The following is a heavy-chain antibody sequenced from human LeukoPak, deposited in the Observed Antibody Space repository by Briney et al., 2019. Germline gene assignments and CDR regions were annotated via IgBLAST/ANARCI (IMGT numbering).Heavy chain of an antibody. J-gene: IGHJ3*01. Sequence: MPSETLSLTCTVSGGSFTTHYWSWIRQPPGKGLEWIGYISYIGSTNYNPSLKSQVTISIDTSKNEVSLMLTSVTAADTAVYYCASDSISMNAFDAWGQGTMVTVSS. CDR1: GGSFTTHY. CDR2: ISYIGST. CDR3: ASDSISMNAFDA. D-gene: IGHD3-22*01. V-gene: IGHV4-59*11.